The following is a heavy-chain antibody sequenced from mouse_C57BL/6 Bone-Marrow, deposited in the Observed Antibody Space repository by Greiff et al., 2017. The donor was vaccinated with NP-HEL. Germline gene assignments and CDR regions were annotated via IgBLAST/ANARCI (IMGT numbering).Heavy chain of an antibody. D-gene: IGHD1-1*01. CDR3: ARKGTTVVAKGAMDY. J-gene: IGHJ4*01. Sequence: VKLMESGPGLVQPSQSLSITCTVSGFSLTSYGVHWVRQSPGKGLEWLGVIWSGGSTDYNAAFISRLSISKDNSKSQVFFKMNSLQADDTAIYYCARKGTTVVAKGAMDYWGQGTSVTVSS. CDR2: IWSGGST. CDR1: GFSLTSYG. V-gene: IGHV2-2*01.